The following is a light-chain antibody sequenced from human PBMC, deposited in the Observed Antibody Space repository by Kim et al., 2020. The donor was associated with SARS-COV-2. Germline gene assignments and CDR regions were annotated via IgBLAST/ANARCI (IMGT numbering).Light chain of an antibody. Sequence: ASVGDRVTITCRASQSISSWLAWYQQKPGKAPKFLIYKASNLESGVPSRFSGSGSGTEFSLTISSLQPEDFATYYCQQYNAYQWTFGQGTKVDIK. CDR2: KAS. J-gene: IGKJ1*01. V-gene: IGKV1-5*03. CDR1: QSISSW. CDR3: QQYNAYQWT.